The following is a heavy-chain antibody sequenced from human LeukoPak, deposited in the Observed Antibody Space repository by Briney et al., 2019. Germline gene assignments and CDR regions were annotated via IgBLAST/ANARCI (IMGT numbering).Heavy chain of an antibody. CDR1: GYSFIKYS. CDR3: ARVQPIVRANRSDAFDI. J-gene: IGHJ3*02. V-gene: IGHV5-51*01. CDR2: IYPHDSDT. D-gene: IGHD1-26*01. Sequence: GGSPKIPCQGPGYSFIKYSIGWVRQLPGKGLEGMGIIYPHDSDTRYSPSVQGQVTISGDKSNSTVYLQWNSLKASDTAMYYCARVQPIVRANRSDAFDIWGQGTMVTVSS.